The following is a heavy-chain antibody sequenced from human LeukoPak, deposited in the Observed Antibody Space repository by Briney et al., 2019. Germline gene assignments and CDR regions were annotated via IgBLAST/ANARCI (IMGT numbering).Heavy chain of an antibody. D-gene: IGHD5-18*01. CDR1: GFTFGDYA. Sequence: GGSLRLSCTASGFTFGDYAMSWFRQAPGKGLEWVGFIRSKAYGGTTEYAASVKGRFTISRDDSKSIAYLQMNSLKTEDTAVYYCTREDDGGYSYGDAFDIWGQGTMVTVSS. V-gene: IGHV3-49*03. CDR2: IRSKAYGGTT. J-gene: IGHJ3*02. CDR3: TREDDGGYSYGDAFDI.